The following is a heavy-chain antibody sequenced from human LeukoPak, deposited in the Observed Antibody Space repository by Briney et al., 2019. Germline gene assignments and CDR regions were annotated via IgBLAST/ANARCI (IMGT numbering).Heavy chain of an antibody. CDR1: GFTFDDYT. D-gene: IGHD5-24*01. V-gene: IGHV3-43*01. J-gene: IGHJ3*02. CDR3: AKAGRYLEMATKDAFDI. CDR2: ISWDGGST. Sequence: GGSLRLSCAASGFTFDDYTMHWVRQAPGKGLEWVSLISWDGGSTYYADSVKGRFTISRDNAKNSLYLQMNSLRAEDTALYYCAKAGRYLEMATKDAFDIWGQGTMVTVSS.